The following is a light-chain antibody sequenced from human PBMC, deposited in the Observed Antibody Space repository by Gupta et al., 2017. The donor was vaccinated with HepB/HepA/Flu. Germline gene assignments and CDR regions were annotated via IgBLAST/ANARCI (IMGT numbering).Light chain of an antibody. J-gene: IGLJ1*01. V-gene: IGLV1-44*01. CDR3: STWDDSLDGLCV. Sequence: QSVLTQPPSASGTPGQTVIISCSGSNSNIGRNAVNWYQQVPGAAPKLVIYRNDQRPSGVPDRFSGSRSGTSASLAISGLQSEEEADYYCSTWDDSLDGLCVFGTGTKVTVL. CDR1: NSNIGRNA. CDR2: RND.